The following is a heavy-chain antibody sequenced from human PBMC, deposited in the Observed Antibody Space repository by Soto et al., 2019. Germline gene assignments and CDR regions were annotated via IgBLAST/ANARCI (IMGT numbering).Heavy chain of an antibody. J-gene: IGHJ6*02. V-gene: IGHV3-23*01. CDR2: IIDSGGST. CDR3: AKGRSYYYYYGVDV. Sequence: GGSLRLSCAASGFTFNSYGMHWVRQAPGKGLEWVSDIIDSGGSTYYADSVKGRFTISRDNSKSTLYLQMNSLRAEDTALYYCAKGRSYYYYYGVDVWGQGTTVTVSS. CDR1: GFTFNSYG.